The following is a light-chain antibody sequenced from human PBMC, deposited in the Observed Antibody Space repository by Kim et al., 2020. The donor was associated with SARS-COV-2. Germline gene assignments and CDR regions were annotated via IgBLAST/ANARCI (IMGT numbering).Light chain of an antibody. CDR3: QQFNSFPLT. J-gene: IGKJ4*01. Sequence: AIQLTQSPSSLSASVGDRVTITCRASEGISIALAWYQQTPGKAPKLLIYDASSLESGVPSRFSGSGSVTDFTLTISSLQPEDFATYYCQQFNSFPLTFGGGTKVDIK. V-gene: IGKV1-13*02. CDR1: EGISIA. CDR2: DAS.